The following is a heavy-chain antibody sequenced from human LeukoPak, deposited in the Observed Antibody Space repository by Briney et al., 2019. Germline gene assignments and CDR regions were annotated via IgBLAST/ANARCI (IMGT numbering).Heavy chain of an antibody. CDR2: ISSSSSTI. V-gene: IGHV3-48*01. J-gene: IGHJ6*02. Sequence: PGGSLRLSCAASGFTFSSYSMNWVRQAPGKGLEWVSYISSSSSTIYYADSVKGRFTISRDNAKNSLYLQMNSLRAEDTAVYYCAKGHHGELLSEPYYYYGMDVWGQGTTVTVSS. CDR3: AKGHHGELLSEPYYYYGMDV. CDR1: GFTFSSYS. D-gene: IGHD1-26*01.